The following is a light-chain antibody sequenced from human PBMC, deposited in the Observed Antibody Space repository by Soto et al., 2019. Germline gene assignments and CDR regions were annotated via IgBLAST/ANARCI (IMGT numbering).Light chain of an antibody. CDR1: QSISNH. V-gene: IGKV1-39*01. Sequence: DIQMTQSPSSLSSSVGDRVTITCRASQSISNHINWYQRKPGQAPKLLIYAQSSLQSGVTSRFSGSGAGTDFTLIISSLQPEDFAAYYCHQRHTTPLFTFGPGTKVDLK. J-gene: IGKJ3*01. CDR3: HQRHTTPLFT. CDR2: AQS.